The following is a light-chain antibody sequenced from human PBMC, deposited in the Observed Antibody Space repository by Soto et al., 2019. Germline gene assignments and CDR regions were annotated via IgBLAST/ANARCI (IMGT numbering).Light chain of an antibody. CDR2: EGN. J-gene: IGLJ2*01. V-gene: IGLV2-23*01. CDR3: CSYAGQRVV. Sequence: QSALTQPASGSGSPGQSITISCTYNLVSWYQQHPGEAPKLMIYEGNKRPSGVSNRFSGSKSGNTASLTISGLQAEDEADYYCCSYAGQRVVFGGGTKLTVL. CDR1: NL.